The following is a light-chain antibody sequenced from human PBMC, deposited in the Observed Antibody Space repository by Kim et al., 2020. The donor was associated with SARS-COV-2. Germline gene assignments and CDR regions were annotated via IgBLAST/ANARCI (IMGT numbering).Light chain of an antibody. CDR3: QLSNSFPLT. CDR2: GAS. V-gene: IGKV1-12*01. CDR1: QDIGSW. J-gene: IGKJ4*01. Sequence: GDRVTITCRASQDIGSWLAWYQQKPGKAPNLLIYGASTLQSGAPSRFSGSGSGTDFTLTISSLQPEDFATYYCQLSNSFPLTFG.